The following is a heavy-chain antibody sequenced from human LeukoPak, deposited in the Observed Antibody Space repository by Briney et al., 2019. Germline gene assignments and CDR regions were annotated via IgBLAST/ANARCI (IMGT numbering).Heavy chain of an antibody. J-gene: IGHJ4*02. CDR3: ASGGSWAQLDY. CDR1: GGSISSYY. Sequence: KSSETLSLTCTVSGGSISSYYWSWIRQPXXXXXXXIGRIYTSGSTNYNPSLKSRVTMSVDTSKNQFSLKLSSVTAADTAVYYCASGGSWAQLDYWGQGTLVTVSS. CDR2: IYTSGST. D-gene: IGHD6-13*01. V-gene: IGHV4-4*07.